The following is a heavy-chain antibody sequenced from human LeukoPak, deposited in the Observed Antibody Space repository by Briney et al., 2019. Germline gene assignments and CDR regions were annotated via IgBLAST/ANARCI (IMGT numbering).Heavy chain of an antibody. D-gene: IGHD3-3*01. V-gene: IGHV4-34*01. J-gene: IGHJ5*02. CDR2: INHSGST. CDR1: GGSFSGYY. Sequence: SETLSHTCAVYGGSFSGYYWSWIRQPPGKGLEWIGEINHSGSTNYNPSLKSRVTISVDTSKNQFSLKLSSVTAADTAVYYCARLTPVTYYDFWSGYPNWFDPWGQGTLVTVSS. CDR3: ARLTPVTYYDFWSGYPNWFDP.